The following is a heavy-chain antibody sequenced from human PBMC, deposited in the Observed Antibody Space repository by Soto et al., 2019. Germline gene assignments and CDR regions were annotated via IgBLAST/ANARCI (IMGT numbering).Heavy chain of an antibody. J-gene: IGHJ4*02. CDR3: ASPVMLGTCYY. CDR1: GYSFTAYY. V-gene: IGHV1-46*01. D-gene: IGHD3-16*01. Sequence: QVHLVQSGAEVKKPGASVKVSCKASGYSFTAYYVHWVRQAPGQGLEWMGVINPTGTSSTYAQRFQGRITQTRDTSTTTVYMELTGLRFADTAVYYCASPVMLGTCYYWGQGTLVTVSS. CDR2: INPTGTSS.